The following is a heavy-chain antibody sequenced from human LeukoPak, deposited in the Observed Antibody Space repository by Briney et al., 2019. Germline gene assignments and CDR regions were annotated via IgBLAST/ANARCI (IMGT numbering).Heavy chain of an antibody. Sequence: SETLSLTCAVYGGSFSGCYWSWIRQPPGKGLEWIGEINHSGSTNYNPSLKSRVTISVDTSKNQFSLKLSSVTAADTAVYYCARVGRYWGFFVRVYFDYWGQGTLVTVPS. CDR3: ARVGRYWGFFVRVYFDY. CDR1: GGSFSGCY. J-gene: IGHJ4*02. CDR2: INHSGST. V-gene: IGHV4-34*01. D-gene: IGHD7-27*01.